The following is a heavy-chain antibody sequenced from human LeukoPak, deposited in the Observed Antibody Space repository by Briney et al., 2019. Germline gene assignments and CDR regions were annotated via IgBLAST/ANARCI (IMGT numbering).Heavy chain of an antibody. CDR3: AKGETGEQREFSFDY. CDR1: GFTFSSYA. Sequence: GGFLRLSCAASGFTFSSYAMSWVRQAPGKGLEWVSAISGSGGSTYYADSVKGRFTISRDNSKNSLYLQMNSLRTEDSALYYCAKGETGEQREFSFDYWGQGTLVTVSS. CDR2: ISGSGGST. J-gene: IGHJ4*02. V-gene: IGHV3-23*01. D-gene: IGHD3-16*01.